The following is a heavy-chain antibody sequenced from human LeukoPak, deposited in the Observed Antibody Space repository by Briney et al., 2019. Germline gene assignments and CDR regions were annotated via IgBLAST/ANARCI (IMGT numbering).Heavy chain of an antibody. D-gene: IGHD3-22*01. CDR1: GFTFSSYS. Sequence: GGSLRLSCAASGFTFSSYSMNWVRQAPGRGLEWVSYISGSSRPIYYADSVKGRFTISRDNAKNSLYLQMNSLRAEDTAVYYCARHPDDSSGYYPDYWGQGTLVTVSS. CDR3: ARHPDDSSGYYPDY. V-gene: IGHV3-48*01. J-gene: IGHJ4*02. CDR2: ISGSSRPI.